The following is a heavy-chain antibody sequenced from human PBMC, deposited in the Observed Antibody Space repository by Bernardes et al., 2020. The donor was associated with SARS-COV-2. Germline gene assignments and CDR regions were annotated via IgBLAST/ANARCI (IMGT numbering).Heavy chain of an antibody. V-gene: IGHV4-39*01. CDR3: ARLVAGTPDY. D-gene: IGHD2-15*01. CDR1: GGSIRSSSHY. J-gene: IGHJ4*02. Sequence: SETLSLTCTVSGGSIRSSSHYWGWIRQPPGKGLEWIGSIYYTGSTYYNPSLKSRVTIFVDTSKNQFSLRLSSVTAADSAVYFCARLVAGTPDYWGQGTLVTVSS. CDR2: IYYTGST.